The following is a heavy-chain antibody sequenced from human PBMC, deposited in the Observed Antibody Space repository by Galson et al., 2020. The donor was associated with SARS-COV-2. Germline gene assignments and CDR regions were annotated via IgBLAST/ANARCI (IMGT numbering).Heavy chain of an antibody. Sequence: GESLKTSCKGPGNSYSDYWIPWERQTPATSLEWMVIIYPRDADTAYSPPFQGQVTISVDESITTAYLQWSSVKASDNAIHYCAGRIYDTGGYEVGFDYWGQGTPVTVAS. V-gene: IGHV5-51*01. CDR2: IYPRDADT. CDR1: GNSYSDYW. D-gene: IGHD3-22*01. CDR3: AGRIYDTGGYEVGFDY. J-gene: IGHJ4*02.